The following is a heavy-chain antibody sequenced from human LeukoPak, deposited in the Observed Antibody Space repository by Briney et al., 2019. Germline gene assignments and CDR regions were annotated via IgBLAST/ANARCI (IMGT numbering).Heavy chain of an antibody. CDR1: GGSISSYY. D-gene: IGHD1-26*01. V-gene: IGHV4-59*08. J-gene: IGHJ4*02. CDR3: ARQEGGIVGPY. Sequence: TSETLSLTCTVSGGSISSYYWSWIRQPPGKGLEWIGYVYYSGSTNYNPSLKSRVTISVDTSKNQFSLKLNSVTAADAAVYYCARQEGGIVGPYWGQGTLVTVSS. CDR2: VYYSGST.